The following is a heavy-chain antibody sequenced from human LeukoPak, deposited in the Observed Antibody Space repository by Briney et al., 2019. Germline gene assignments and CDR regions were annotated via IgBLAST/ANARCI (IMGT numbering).Heavy chain of an antibody. Sequence: PGGSLRLSCAASGFTFSSYGMHWVRQAPGKGLEWVAVISYDGSNKYYADPVKGRFTISRDNSKNTLYLQMNSLRAEDTAVYYCAKREYSGYDFIDYWGRGTLVTVSS. CDR1: GFTFSSYG. CDR2: ISYDGSNK. V-gene: IGHV3-30*18. D-gene: IGHD5-12*01. J-gene: IGHJ4*02. CDR3: AKREYSGYDFIDY.